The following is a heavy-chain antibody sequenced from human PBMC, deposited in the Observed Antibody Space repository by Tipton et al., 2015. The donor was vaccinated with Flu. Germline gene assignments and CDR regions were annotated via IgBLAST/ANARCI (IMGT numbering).Heavy chain of an antibody. J-gene: IGHJ3*02. CDR2: IYSGGRL. Sequence: SLRLSCAASGFSVGDSHMSWVRQAPGKGLEWVSVIYSGGRLNAADSVKRRFSISRDNSKNTLYLQMNFLRAEGTAVYYCARAPASGWLADGFDIWGQGTMVTVSS. CDR1: GFSVGDSH. CDR3: ARAPASGWLADGFDI. V-gene: IGHV3-53*01. D-gene: IGHD3-22*01.